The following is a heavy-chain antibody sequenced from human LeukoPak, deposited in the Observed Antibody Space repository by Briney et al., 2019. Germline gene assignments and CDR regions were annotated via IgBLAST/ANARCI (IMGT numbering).Heavy chain of an antibody. D-gene: IGHD3-3*01. CDR3: ARDLYDFWSGYYFDY. Sequence: PGGSLRLSXAASGFTFSSYWMSWVRQAPGKGLEWVANIKQDGSEKYYVDSVKGRFTISRDNAKNSLYLQMNSLRAEDTAVYYCARDLYDFWSGYYFDYWGQGTLVTVSS. CDR2: IKQDGSEK. J-gene: IGHJ4*02. V-gene: IGHV3-7*01. CDR1: GFTFSSYW.